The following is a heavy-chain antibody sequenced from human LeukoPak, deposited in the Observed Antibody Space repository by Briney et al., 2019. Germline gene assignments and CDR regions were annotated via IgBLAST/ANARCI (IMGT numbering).Heavy chain of an antibody. D-gene: IGHD3-9*01. CDR2: IYYSGSP. J-gene: IGHJ3*02. CDR3: ARQGYDILTGYIDAFDI. Sequence: SQTLSLTCTVSGGSISSGAYYWSWVRQHPGKGLEWIAYIYYSGSPYYNLSLKSRVTISVDTSNNQFSLKLRSVTAADTAIYYCARQGYDILTGYIDAFDIWGQGTMVTVSS. V-gene: IGHV4-31*03. CDR1: GGSISSGAYY.